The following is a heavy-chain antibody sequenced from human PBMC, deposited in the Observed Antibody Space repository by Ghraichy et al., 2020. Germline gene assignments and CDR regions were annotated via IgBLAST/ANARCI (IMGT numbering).Heavy chain of an antibody. CDR2: IFYTGST. V-gene: IGHV4-59*08. Sequence: SETLSLTCTVSGGSINNYYWSWIRQPPGKGLEWVGYIFYTGSTNYNPSLKSRVTISVDTSKNQLSLMLSSVTAADTAVYYCARHVSSGYQFWCQGNLVTVSS. CDR3: ARHVSSGYQF. CDR1: GGSINNYY. D-gene: IGHD5-18*01. J-gene: IGHJ4*02.